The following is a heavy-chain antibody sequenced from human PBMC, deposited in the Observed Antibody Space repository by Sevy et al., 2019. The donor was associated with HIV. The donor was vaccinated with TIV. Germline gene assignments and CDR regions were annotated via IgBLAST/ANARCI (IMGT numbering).Heavy chain of an antibody. CDR1: GFTFSSYA. CDR3: ARDRRIVVVTSSWGAFDI. CDR2: ISYDGSNK. D-gene: IGHD3-22*01. J-gene: IGHJ3*02. Sequence: GGSLRLSCAASGFTFSSYAMHWVRQAPGKGLEWVAVISYDGSNKYYADSVKGRFTISRDNSKNTLYLQMNSLRAEETAVYYCARDRRIVVVTSSWGAFDIWGQGTMVTVSS. V-gene: IGHV3-30-3*01.